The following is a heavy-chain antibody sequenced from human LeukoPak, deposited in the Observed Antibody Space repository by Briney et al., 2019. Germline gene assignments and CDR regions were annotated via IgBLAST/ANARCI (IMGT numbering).Heavy chain of an antibody. J-gene: IGHJ4*02. CDR2: IYHSGNT. Sequence: SETLSLTCAVSGDSISSSHWWSWVRQSPGKGLEWIGEIYHSGNTNYNPSLKSRVTISVDTSKNQFSLKLRSVTAADTAVYYCARVTGYMIEDYFDYWGQGTLVTVSS. CDR1: GDSISSSHW. V-gene: IGHV4-4*02. CDR3: ARVTGYMIEDYFDY. D-gene: IGHD3-22*01.